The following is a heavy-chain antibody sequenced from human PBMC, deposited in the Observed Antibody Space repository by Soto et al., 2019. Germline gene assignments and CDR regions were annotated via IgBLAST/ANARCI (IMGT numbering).Heavy chain of an antibody. CDR3: ARGESIAVAGDYYYYGMDV. Sequence: SQTLSLTCAISGDSVSSNSAAWNWIRQSPSRGLEWLGRTYYRSKWYNDYAVSVKSRITINPDTSKNQFSLQLSSVTPEDTAVYYCARGESIAVAGDYYYYGMDVWGQGTTVTVSS. V-gene: IGHV6-1*01. J-gene: IGHJ6*02. D-gene: IGHD6-19*01. CDR1: GDSVSSNSAA. CDR2: TYYRSKWYN.